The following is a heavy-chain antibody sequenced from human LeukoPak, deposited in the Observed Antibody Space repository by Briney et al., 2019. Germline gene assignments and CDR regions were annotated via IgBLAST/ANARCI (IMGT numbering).Heavy chain of an antibody. D-gene: IGHD4-17*01. J-gene: IGHJ4*02. CDR3: ARYTSSGQDYGDYFDY. CDR1: GYTFTGYY. Sequence: ASVKVSCKASGYTFTGYYMHWVRQAPGQGLEWMGWINPNSGGTNYAQKFQGRVTMTRDTSISTAYMELSRLRSDDTAVYYCARYTSSGQDYGDYFDYWGQGTLVTVSS. V-gene: IGHV1-2*02. CDR2: INPNSGGT.